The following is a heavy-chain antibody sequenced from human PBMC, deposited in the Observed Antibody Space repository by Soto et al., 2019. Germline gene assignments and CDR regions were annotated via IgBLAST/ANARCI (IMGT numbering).Heavy chain of an antibody. V-gene: IGHV5-51*01. CDR2: IYPGDSDT. CDR1: GYSFTSYW. J-gene: IGHJ6*02. Sequence: DSLTISCKGSGYSFTSYWIGLVRQMPGKGLEWMGIIYPGDSDTRYSPSFQGQVTISADKSISTAYLQWSSLKASDTAMYYCARHRLAARDYYYGMDVWGQGTTVTVSS. CDR3: ARHRLAARDYYYGMDV. D-gene: IGHD6-6*01.